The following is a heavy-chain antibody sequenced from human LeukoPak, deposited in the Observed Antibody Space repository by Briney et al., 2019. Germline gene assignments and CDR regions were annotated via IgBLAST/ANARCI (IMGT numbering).Heavy chain of an antibody. CDR1: GFTFSSYA. D-gene: IGHD2-2*02. V-gene: IGHV3-30*02. CDR3: AKDVPAAIGY. CDR2: IRYDGSNK. Sequence: GGSLRLSCAASGFTFSSYAMSWVRQAPGKGLEWVAFIRYDGSNKYYADSVKGRFTISRDNSKNTLYLQMNSLRAEDTAVYYCAKDVPAAIGYWGQGTLVTVSS. J-gene: IGHJ4*02.